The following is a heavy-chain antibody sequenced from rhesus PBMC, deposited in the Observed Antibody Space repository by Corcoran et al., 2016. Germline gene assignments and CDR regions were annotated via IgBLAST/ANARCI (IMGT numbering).Heavy chain of an antibody. V-gene: IGHV4-76*01. CDR2: IYVSSGTT. Sequence: QVQLQESGPGVVKPSETLSLTCAVSGFSISSGYDWSWIRQPPGKGLYWIGYIYVSSGTTNYNPSLKNRVTISKATSKTQFSLRLSSVPAADTAVYYCARSPPAQYYFDYWGQGVLVTVSS. J-gene: IGHJ4*01. CDR3: ARSPPAQYYFDY. CDR1: GFSISSGYD.